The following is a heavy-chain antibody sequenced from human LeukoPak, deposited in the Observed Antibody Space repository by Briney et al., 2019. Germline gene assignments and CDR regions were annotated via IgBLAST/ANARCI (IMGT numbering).Heavy chain of an antibody. J-gene: IGHJ1*01. Sequence: PGGSLRLSCAASGFTFSSYAMHWVRQAPGKGLEWVAVISYDGSNKYYADSVKGRFTISRDNSKNTLYLQMNSLRAEDTAAYYCARDLYSSGLEYFQHWGQGTLVTVSS. CDR2: ISYDGSNK. CDR1: GFTFSSYA. CDR3: ARDLYSSGLEYFQH. D-gene: IGHD6-19*01. V-gene: IGHV3-30-3*01.